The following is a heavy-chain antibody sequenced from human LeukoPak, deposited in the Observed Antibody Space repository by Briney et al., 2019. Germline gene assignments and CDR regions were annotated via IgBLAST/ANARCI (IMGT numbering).Heavy chain of an antibody. V-gene: IGHV4-34*01. D-gene: IGHD3-22*01. Sequence: PSETLSLTCAVYGGSFSGYYWSWIRQPPGKGLEWIGEINHSGSTNYNPSLKSRVTISVDTSKNQFSLKLSSVTAADTAVYYCARRKGSGFRLNYWGQGTLVTVSS. CDR2: INHSGST. J-gene: IGHJ4*02. CDR1: GGSFSGYY. CDR3: ARRKGSGFRLNY.